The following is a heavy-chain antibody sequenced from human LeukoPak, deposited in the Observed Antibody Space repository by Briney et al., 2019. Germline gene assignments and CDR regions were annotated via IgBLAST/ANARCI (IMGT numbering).Heavy chain of an antibody. CDR3: ARLMVYAGLGLDYFDY. V-gene: IGHV4-38-2*01. Sequence: PSETLSLTCAVSGYSISSGYYWGWIRQPPGKGLEWIGSIYHSGSTYYNPSLKSRVTISVDTSKNQLSLKLSSVTAADTAVYYCARLMVYAGLGLDYFDYWGQGTLVTVSS. J-gene: IGHJ4*02. D-gene: IGHD2-8*01. CDR2: IYHSGST. CDR1: GYSISSGYY.